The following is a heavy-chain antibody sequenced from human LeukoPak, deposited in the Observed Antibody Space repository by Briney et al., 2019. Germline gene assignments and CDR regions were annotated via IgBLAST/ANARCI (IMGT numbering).Heavy chain of an antibody. Sequence: PGGSLRLSCAASGFTFSSYSMNWVRQAPGKGLEWVSGINWNGGSTGYADSVKGRFTISRDNAKNSLYLQMNSLRAEDTALYYCARASGYQAAFDIWGQGTMVTVSS. D-gene: IGHD3-22*01. J-gene: IGHJ3*02. CDR1: GFTFSSYS. CDR3: ARASGYQAAFDI. V-gene: IGHV3-20*04. CDR2: INWNGGST.